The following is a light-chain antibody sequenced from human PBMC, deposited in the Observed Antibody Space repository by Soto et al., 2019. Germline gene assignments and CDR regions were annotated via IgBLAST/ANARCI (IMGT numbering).Light chain of an antibody. CDR2: GAS. CDR3: QQYTNWPPYT. Sequence: EIVMTQSPATLSVSPGERATLSCRASQSVSSNLAWYQQKPGQAPRLLIYGASTRATDIPARFSGSGSGTEFTLTISSLQSEDFAVYYCQQYTNWPPYTFGQGTKLESK. J-gene: IGKJ2*01. CDR1: QSVSSN. V-gene: IGKV3-15*01.